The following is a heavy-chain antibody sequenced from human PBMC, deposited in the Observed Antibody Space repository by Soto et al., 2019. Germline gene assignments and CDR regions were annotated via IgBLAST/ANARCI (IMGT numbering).Heavy chain of an antibody. J-gene: IGHJ4*02. CDR1: GFSFSSYS. CDR2: IRSGSTSK. V-gene: IGHV3-48*02. Sequence: EVQLVESGGGLVQPGGSLRLSCADSGFSFSSYSMNWVRQAPGKGLEWVSYIRSGSTSKYYADSVKGRFTIYRANGKSSLDLRMHSLGDADTSDYYCARNSGECWNPIDYWGQGTMVTVTS. CDR3: ARNSGECWNPIDY. D-gene: IGHD1-1*01.